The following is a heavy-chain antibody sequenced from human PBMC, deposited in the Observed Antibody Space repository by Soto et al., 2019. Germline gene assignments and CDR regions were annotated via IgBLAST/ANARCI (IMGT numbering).Heavy chain of an antibody. D-gene: IGHD2-21*01. CDR2: ISGSGGST. CDR1: GFTFSNYA. Sequence: EVQLLESGGGLVQPGGSRRLSCAASGFTFSNYAMTWVRQAPGMGLEWVSSISGSGGSTYYADSVKGRFTISRDNSKDTVYLQMNSLRAEDTALYYCATRAYCLRADCREDYFGMDFWGQGTTVTVSS. V-gene: IGHV3-23*01. J-gene: IGHJ6*02. CDR3: ATRAYCLRADCREDYFGMDF.